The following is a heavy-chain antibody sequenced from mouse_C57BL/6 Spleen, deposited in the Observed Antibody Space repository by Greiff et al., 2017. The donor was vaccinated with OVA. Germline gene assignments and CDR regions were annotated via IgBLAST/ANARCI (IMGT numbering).Heavy chain of an antibody. Sequence: VQLQQSGAELVKPGASVKLSCTASGFNIKDYYMHWVKQRTEQGLEWIGRIDPEDGETKYASKFQGKATITADTSSNTAYLQLSSLTSEDTAVYYCARVGFLYYFDYWGQGTTLTVSS. CDR2: IDPEDGET. V-gene: IGHV14-2*01. D-gene: IGHD1-1*02. J-gene: IGHJ2*01. CDR1: GFNIKDYY. CDR3: ARVGFLYYFDY.